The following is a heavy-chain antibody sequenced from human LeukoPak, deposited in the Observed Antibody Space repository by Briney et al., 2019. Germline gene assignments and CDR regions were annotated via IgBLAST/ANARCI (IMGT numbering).Heavy chain of an antibody. D-gene: IGHD3-22*01. J-gene: IGHJ4*02. CDR1: GFTFSKYA. CDR3: AKSIHSSGYQYYFDY. CDR2: ISYDGSDK. V-gene: IGHV3-30*04. Sequence: GKSLRLSCAASGFTFSKYAMHWVRQAPGKGLEWVAIISYDGSDKVYADSVKGRFTISRDNSKNTLYLQMNSLRAEDTAVYYCAKSIHSSGYQYYFDYWGQGTLVTVSS.